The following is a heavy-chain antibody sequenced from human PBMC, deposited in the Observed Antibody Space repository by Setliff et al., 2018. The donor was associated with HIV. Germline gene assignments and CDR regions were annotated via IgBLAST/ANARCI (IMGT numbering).Heavy chain of an antibody. J-gene: IGHJ4*02. CDR2: LNPSGDST. V-gene: IGHV1-46*01. D-gene: IGHD3-10*01. Sequence: ASVKVSCKASGYTFTSYYVHWVRQAPGQGLEWMGILNPSGDSTAYAQKFQGRVTMSRDTSTSTVYMELSRLRSDDTAAYYCARGGYHGFGSYGDYWGQGTLVTAPQ. CDR3: ARGGYHGFGSYGDY. CDR1: GYTFTSYY.